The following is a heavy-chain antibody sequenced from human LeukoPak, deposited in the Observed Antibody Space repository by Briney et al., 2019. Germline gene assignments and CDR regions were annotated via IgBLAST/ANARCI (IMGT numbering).Heavy chain of an antibody. Sequence: PSETLSLTCTVSGGSISSFYWSWIRQPPGKGLEWIGYIYYSGSTKYNPSLKSRVTISVDTSKNQFSLKLSSVTAADTAVYYCARGGGYSYGLGDYWGQGTLVTVSS. D-gene: IGHD5-18*01. J-gene: IGHJ4*02. CDR1: GGSISSFY. V-gene: IGHV4-59*01. CDR3: ARGGGYSYGLGDY. CDR2: IYYSGST.